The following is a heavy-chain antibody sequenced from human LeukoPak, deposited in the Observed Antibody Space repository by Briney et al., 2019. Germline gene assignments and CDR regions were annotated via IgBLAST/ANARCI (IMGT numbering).Heavy chain of an antibody. D-gene: IGHD2-2*01. CDR3: ARDGCSSTSRSDY. V-gene: IGHV3-11*01. CDR2: ISSSGSTI. Sequence: GGSLRLSWAASGFTFSDYYMSWIRQAPGKGLEWVSYISSSGSTIYYADSVKGRFTISRDNAKNSLYLQMNSLRAEDTAVYYCARDGCSSTSRSDYWGQGTLVTVSS. J-gene: IGHJ4*02. CDR1: GFTFSDYY.